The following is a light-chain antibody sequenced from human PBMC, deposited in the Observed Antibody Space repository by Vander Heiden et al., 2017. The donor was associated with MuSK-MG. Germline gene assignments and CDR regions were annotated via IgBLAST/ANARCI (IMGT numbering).Light chain of an antibody. CDR1: QDISNY. CDR3: QQYDKLLPIT. Sequence: DIPMTQSPSTLSASVGDRVTITCQASQDISNYLNWYQQKPGKAPKLLIYDASNLETGVPSRFSGSGSGTDFTFTISSLQPEDIATYYWQQYDKLLPITCGQGTRLEMK. J-gene: IGKJ5*01. V-gene: IGKV1-33*01. CDR2: DAS.